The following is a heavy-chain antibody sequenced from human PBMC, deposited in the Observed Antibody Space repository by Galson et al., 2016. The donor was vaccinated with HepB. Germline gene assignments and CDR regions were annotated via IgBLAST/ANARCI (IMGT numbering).Heavy chain of an antibody. CDR2: ISSSGNII. Sequence: SLRLSCAASGFTLSSYEMNWVRQAPGKGLEWVSYISSSGNIIYYADSVEGRFTISRDNAKNSLYLQTNSLRAEDTAVYYCAREPPYTGAYNWFDTWGQGTLVTCSS. CDR1: GFTLSSYE. J-gene: IGHJ5*02. V-gene: IGHV3-48*03. D-gene: IGHD7-27*01. CDR3: AREPPYTGAYNWFDT.